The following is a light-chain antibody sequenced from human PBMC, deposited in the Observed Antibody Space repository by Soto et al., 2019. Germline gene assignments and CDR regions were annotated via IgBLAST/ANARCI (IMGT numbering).Light chain of an antibody. J-gene: IGLJ1*01. CDR3: TSFAGSGTYV. V-gene: IGLV2-14*01. CDR1: SSDVGGYNY. CDR2: DVT. Sequence: QSALTQPASVSGSPGQSIAISCTGTSSDVGGYNYVSWYQQYPGKAPKLIIFDVTNRPSGVSDRFSGSKSGSTASLTISGLQADDEPDYYCTSFAGSGTYVFGTGTKVTVL.